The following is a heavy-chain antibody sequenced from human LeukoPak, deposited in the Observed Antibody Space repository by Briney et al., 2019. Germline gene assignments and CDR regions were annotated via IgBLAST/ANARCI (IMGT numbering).Heavy chain of an antibody. CDR3: ARAMDYYGSGSPENPIDY. V-gene: IGHV3-7*03. J-gene: IGHJ4*02. D-gene: IGHD3-10*01. CDR2: IKQDGSEK. CDR1: GFTFSSYW. Sequence: LAGGSLRLSCAASGFTFSSYWMSWVRQAPGKGLEWVANIKQDGSEKYYVDSVKGRFTISRDNAKNSLYLQMNSLRAEDTAVYYCARAMDYYGSGSPENPIDYWGQGTLVTVSS.